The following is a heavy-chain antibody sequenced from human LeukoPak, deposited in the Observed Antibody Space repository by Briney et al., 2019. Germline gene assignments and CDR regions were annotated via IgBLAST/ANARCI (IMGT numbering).Heavy chain of an antibody. D-gene: IGHD3-10*01. J-gene: IGHJ4*02. V-gene: IGHV3-30*04. CDR1: GFTFSSYA. Sequence: GRSLRHSCAASGFTFSSYAMHWVRQAPGKGLEWVAVISYDGSNKYYADSVKGRFTISRDNSKNTLYLQMNSLRAGDTAVYYCARDLIWFGELLLDYWGQGTLVTVSS. CDR3: ARDLIWFGELLLDY. CDR2: ISYDGSNK.